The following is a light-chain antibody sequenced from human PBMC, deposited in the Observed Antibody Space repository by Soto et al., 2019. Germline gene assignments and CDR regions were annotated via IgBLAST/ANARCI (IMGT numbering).Light chain of an antibody. CDR1: SSDVGSSNF. J-gene: IGLJ2*01. CDR2: DIT. V-gene: IGLV2-11*01. Sequence: QSALTQPRSVSGSPGQSVAISCTGTSSDVGSSNFVSWYQQHPGKAPKLMIYDITERPSGVPDRFSGSKSGNTASLTISGLQTEDEADYYCCSYAGTYTPVVFGGGTKVTAL. CDR3: CSYAGTYTPVV.